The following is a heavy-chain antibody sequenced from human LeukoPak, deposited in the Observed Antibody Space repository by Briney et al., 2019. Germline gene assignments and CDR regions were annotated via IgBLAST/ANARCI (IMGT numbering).Heavy chain of an antibody. V-gene: IGHV3-11*06. D-gene: IGHD3-3*01. J-gene: IGHJ4*01. CDR1: GFTFSHSY. CDR2: ISFSSRYT. Sequence: GGSLRLSCPASGFTFSHSYMSWIRQPPGKGLEWIAYISFSSRYTNYADSVKDRFTISRNNAKNSLYLKMNSLRAEETAVYYCARVVLYYDSYSTYFPDWGQGTLVTVSS. CDR3: ARVVLYYDSYSTYFPD.